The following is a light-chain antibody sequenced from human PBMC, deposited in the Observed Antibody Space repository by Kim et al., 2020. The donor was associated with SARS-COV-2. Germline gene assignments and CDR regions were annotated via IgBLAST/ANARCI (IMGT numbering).Light chain of an antibody. J-gene: IGKJ4*01. CDR3: QQYGSSIS. CDR2: GAS. V-gene: IGKV3-20*01. CDR1: QTGKQQQ. Sequence: LAPGERTHPSRQAKQTGKQQQLARVQPKPGQGPRAPVFGASSRATGIPDRFSGSGSVTDFTLTISRLEPEDFAVYYCQQYGSSISFGGGTKVDIK.